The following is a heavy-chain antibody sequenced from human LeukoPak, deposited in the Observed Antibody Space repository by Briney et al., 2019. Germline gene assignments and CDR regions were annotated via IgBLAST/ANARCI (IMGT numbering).Heavy chain of an antibody. CDR3: GRVQSGSSWYIDQ. D-gene: IGHD6-13*01. J-gene: IGHJ4*02. Sequence: GRSLRLSCVASGFTFSSDGMHWVRQAPGKGLGWVAIISNDGSNKYYADSVKGRFTISRDNSENMLYLQKDSLRAEDTAVYYCGRVQSGSSWYIDQWGQGTLVTVSS. V-gene: IGHV3-30*04. CDR2: ISNDGSNK. CDR1: GFTFSSDG.